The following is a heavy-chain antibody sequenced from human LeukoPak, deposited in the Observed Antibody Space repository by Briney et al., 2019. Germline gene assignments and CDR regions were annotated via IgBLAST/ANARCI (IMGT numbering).Heavy chain of an antibody. Sequence: ASVTVSCKASGYTFSNYGISWVRQAPGQGLEWMGWISVYNGNTNYAQKVQGRVTMTTDTSTNTAYMELRSLRSDDTAVYYCARDRRYFDWLLSIRDAFDIWGQGTMVTVSS. CDR2: ISVYNGNT. J-gene: IGHJ3*02. CDR1: GYTFSNYG. CDR3: ARDRRYFDWLLSIRDAFDI. V-gene: IGHV1-18*01. D-gene: IGHD3-9*01.